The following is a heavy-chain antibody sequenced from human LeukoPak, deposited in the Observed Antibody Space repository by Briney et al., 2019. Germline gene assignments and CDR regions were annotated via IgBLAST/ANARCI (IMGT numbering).Heavy chain of an antibody. Sequence: GGSLRLSCAASGFTFIDYDMHWVRQVIGKGLEWVSAIGIRGDTHYSGSVKGRFTISRENAESSLYLQMNSLRAEDTAVYYCARGGMQVSGIDEFDYWGQGTLVTVSS. CDR1: GFTFIDYD. CDR2: IGIRGDT. V-gene: IGHV3-13*01. CDR3: ARGGMQVSGIDEFDY. J-gene: IGHJ4*02. D-gene: IGHD6-19*01.